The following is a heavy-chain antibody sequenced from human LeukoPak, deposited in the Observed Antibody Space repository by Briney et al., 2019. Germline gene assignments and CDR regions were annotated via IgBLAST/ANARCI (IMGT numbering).Heavy chain of an antibody. D-gene: IGHD2-21*02. CDR2: IIPIYDLV. Sequence: SVKVSCKASGYTFTSYGISWMRQAPGQGLEWMGRIIPIYDLVDYAQRFQGRVTITADESTNTVYMELNSLTFEDTAVYYCAREPLGCGGDCHFDYWGQGTLVTVSS. V-gene: IGHV1-69*13. J-gene: IGHJ4*02. CDR1: GYTFTSYG. CDR3: AREPLGCGGDCHFDY.